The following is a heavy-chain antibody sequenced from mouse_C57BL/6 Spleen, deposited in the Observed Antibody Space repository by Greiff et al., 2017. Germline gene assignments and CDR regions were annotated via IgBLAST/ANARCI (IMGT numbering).Heavy chain of an antibody. V-gene: IGHV3-6*01. CDR2: ISYDGSN. CDR1: GYSITSGYY. J-gene: IGHJ3*01. Sequence: EVKLVESGPGLVKPSQSLSLTCSVTGYSITSGYYWNWIRQFPGNKLEWMGYISYDGSNNYNPSLKNRISITRDTSKNQFFLKLNSVTTEDTATYYCARDESKRGFAYWGQGTLVTVSA. CDR3: ARDESKRGFAY. D-gene: IGHD2-5*01.